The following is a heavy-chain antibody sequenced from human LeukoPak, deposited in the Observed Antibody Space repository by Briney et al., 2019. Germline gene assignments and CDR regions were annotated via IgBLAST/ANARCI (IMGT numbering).Heavy chain of an antibody. D-gene: IGHD3-3*01. V-gene: IGHV3-30-3*01. Sequence: PGGSLRLSCAASGFTFSSYAMHWVRQAPGKGLEWVAVISYDGSNKYYAGSVKGRFTIFRDNSKNTLYLQMNSLRAEDTAVYYCTTEAYYDFWSGYGYWGQGTLVTVSS. CDR1: GFTFSSYA. CDR3: TTEAYYDFWSGYGY. J-gene: IGHJ4*02. CDR2: ISYDGSNK.